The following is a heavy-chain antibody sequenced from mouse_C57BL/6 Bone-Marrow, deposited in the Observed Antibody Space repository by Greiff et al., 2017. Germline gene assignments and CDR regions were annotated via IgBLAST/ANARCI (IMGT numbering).Heavy chain of an antibody. D-gene: IGHD2-4*01. CDR3: TSLIYYDYGLFAY. J-gene: IGHJ3*01. V-gene: IGHV14-4*01. CDR1: GFNIKDDY. Sequence: VQLQQSGAELVRPGASVTLSCTASGFNIKDDYMHWVKQRPEQGLEWIGWIDPENGDTEYASKVQGKATITADTSSNTAYLQLSSLTSEDTAVYYCTSLIYYDYGLFAYWGQGTLVTVSA. CDR2: IDPENGDT.